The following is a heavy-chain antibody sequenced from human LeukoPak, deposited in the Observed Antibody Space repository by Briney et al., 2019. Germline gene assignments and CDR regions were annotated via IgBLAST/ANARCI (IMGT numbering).Heavy chain of an antibody. CDR1: GGSISSYY. Sequence: SETLSLTCTVSGGSISSYYWSWIRQPPGKGLEWIGYIYYSGSTNYNPSLKSRVTISVDTSKNQFSLKLSSVTAADTAVYYCARRRSSSFDYWGQGTLVTVSS. CDR2: IYYSGST. CDR3: ARRRSSSFDY. D-gene: IGHD6-13*01. J-gene: IGHJ4*02. V-gene: IGHV4-59*01.